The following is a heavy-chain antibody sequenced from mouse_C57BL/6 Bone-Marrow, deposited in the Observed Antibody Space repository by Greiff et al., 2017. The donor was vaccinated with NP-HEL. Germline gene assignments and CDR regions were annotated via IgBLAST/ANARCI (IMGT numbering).Heavy chain of an antibody. V-gene: IGHV2-2*01. CDR2: IWSGGST. D-gene: IGHD2-12*01. CDR3: ARYYNGFFDY. J-gene: IGHJ2*01. Sequence: VQLQQSGPGLVQPSQSLSITCTVSGFSLTSYGVHWVRQSPGKGLEWLGVIWSGGSTDYNAAFISRLSISKDNSKSQVVFKMNSLQADDTAIYYCARYYNGFFDYWGQGTTLTVSS. CDR1: GFSLTSYG.